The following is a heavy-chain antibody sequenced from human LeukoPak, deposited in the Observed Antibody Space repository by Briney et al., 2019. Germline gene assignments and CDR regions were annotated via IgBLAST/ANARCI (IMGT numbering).Heavy chain of an antibody. CDR1: GFTFSDYY. D-gene: IGHD3-16*01. CDR3: ARDMDKLGDYYGMDV. Sequence: GGSLRLSCAASGFTFSDYYISWIRQAPGKGLEWLSIVSSGGDITTYADSVKGRFTISRDNTRNLLFLQMNSLRAEDTAVYYCARDMDKLGDYYGMDVWGQGTTVVVFS. V-gene: IGHV3-11*01. J-gene: IGHJ6*02. CDR2: VSSGGDIT.